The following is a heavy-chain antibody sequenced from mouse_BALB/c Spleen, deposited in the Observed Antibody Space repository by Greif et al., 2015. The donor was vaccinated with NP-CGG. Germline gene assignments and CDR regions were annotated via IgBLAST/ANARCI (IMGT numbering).Heavy chain of an antibody. CDR3: ARGGGVYRYQDYYAMDY. D-gene: IGHD2-14*01. J-gene: IGHJ4*01. Sequence: VKLVESGPGLVAPSQSLSITCTVSGFSLTGYGVNWVRQPPGKGLEWLGMIWGDGSTDYNSALKSRLSISMDNSKSQVFLKMNSLQTDDTARYYCARGGGVYRYQDYYAMDYWGQGTSVTVSS. CDR1: GFSLTGYG. CDR2: IWGDGST. V-gene: IGHV2-6-7*01.